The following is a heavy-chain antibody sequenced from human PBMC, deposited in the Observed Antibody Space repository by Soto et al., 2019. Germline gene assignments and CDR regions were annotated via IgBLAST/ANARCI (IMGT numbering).Heavy chain of an antibody. CDR2: VNPSGGST. Sequence: QVQLVQSGAEVKKPGASVKVSCKASGYIFTAYSMHWVRQAPGQGLEWMGVVNPSGGSTNYAQKFQGRITMTRDTSTSTFYMDLSSLTSEDTAVSYCARDENCSDGICYSEYFQRWGQGTLGTVSS. D-gene: IGHD2-15*01. V-gene: IGHV1-46*01. CDR1: GYIFTAYS. J-gene: IGHJ1*01. CDR3: ARDENCSDGICYSEYFQR.